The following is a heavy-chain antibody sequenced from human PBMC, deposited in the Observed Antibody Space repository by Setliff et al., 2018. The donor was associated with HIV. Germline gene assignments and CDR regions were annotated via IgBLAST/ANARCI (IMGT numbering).Heavy chain of an antibody. CDR2: INQDASKK. CDR1: GFTFSSYW. J-gene: IGHJ4*02. Sequence: GGSLRLSCEASGFTFSSYWMSWVRQAPGKGLEWVANINQDASKKYYADSVRGRFTISRDNSKNTLYLQMNSLRAEDTAVYYCAKSSWWEPRAYWGQGTLVTVS. D-gene: IGHD2-15*01. CDR3: AKSSWWEPRAY. V-gene: IGHV3-7*03.